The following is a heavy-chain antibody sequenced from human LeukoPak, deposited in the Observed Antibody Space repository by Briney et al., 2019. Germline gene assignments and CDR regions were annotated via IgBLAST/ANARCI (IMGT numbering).Heavy chain of an antibody. CDR3: ASGYCSSTSCYNDAFDI. J-gene: IGHJ3*02. CDR1: GYTFTSYG. Sequence: ASVKVSCKASGYTFTSYGISWVRQAPGQGLEWMGWISAYNGNTNYAQKLQGRVTMTTDTSTSTAYMELRSLRSEDTAVYYCASGYCSSTSCYNDAFDIWGQGTMVTVSS. D-gene: IGHD2-2*02. CDR2: ISAYNGNT. V-gene: IGHV1-18*01.